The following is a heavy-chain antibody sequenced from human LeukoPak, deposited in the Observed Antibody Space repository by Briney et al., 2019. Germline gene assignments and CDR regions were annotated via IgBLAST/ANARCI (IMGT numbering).Heavy chain of an antibody. CDR3: ARIAGITMVRGNQNWFDP. D-gene: IGHD3-10*01. CDR2: INTNTGNP. V-gene: IGHV7-4-1*02. Sequence: ASVKVSCKASGYTFTSYGISWVRQAPGQGLEWMGWINTNTGNPTYAQGFTGRFVFSLDTSVSTAYLQISSLKAEDTAVYYCARIAGITMVRGNQNWFDPWGQGTLVTVSS. J-gene: IGHJ5*02. CDR1: GYTFTSYG.